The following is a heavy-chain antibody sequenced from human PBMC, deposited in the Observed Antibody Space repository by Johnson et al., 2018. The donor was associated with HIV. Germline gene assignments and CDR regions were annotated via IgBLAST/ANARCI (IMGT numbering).Heavy chain of an antibody. V-gene: IGHV3-30*02. D-gene: IGHD1-26*01. CDR3: ARVRGWERAFDI. Sequence: VQLVESGGGVVQPGESLRLSCVASGFIFSNYGVHWVRQAPGKGLEWVAFIQNDGTKKHYADFVKGRFTISRDNAKNSLYLQMNSLRAEDTAVYYCARVRGWERAFDIWGQGTMVTVSS. J-gene: IGHJ3*02. CDR1: GFIFSNYG. CDR2: IQNDGTKK.